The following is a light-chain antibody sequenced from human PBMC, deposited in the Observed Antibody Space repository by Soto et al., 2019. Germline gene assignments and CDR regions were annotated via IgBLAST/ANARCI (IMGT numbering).Light chain of an antibody. J-gene: IGKJ4*01. V-gene: IGKV1-5*01. CDR3: QQYNTYSSLT. CDR1: QSISSW. CDR2: DAS. Sequence: DIQMTPSPSTLSASVVDRVTITCRASQSISSWLAWYQQKLGRAPRLLIYDASSLESGVPSRFSGSGYGTEFTLTISSLQPDDLATYYCQQYNTYSSLTFGGGTKVDIK.